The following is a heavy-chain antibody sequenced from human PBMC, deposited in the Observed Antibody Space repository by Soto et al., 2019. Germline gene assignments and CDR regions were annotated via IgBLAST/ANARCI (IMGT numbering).Heavy chain of an antibody. CDR1: GFTFSRYA. J-gene: IGHJ4*02. CDR2: ISYDGSNK. V-gene: IGHV3-30-3*01. CDR3: ARGYSSGWYYFDY. Sequence: QVQLVESGGGVVQPGRSLRLSCAASGFTFSRYAMHWVRQAPGKGLEWVAVISYDGSNKYYADSVKGRFTISRDNSKNTLYLQMNSLRAEDTAVYYCARGYSSGWYYFDYWGQGTLVTVSS. D-gene: IGHD6-19*01.